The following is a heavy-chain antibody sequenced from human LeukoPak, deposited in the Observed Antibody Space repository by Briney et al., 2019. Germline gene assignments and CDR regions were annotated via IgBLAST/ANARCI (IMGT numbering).Heavy chain of an antibody. J-gene: IGHJ4*02. CDR1: GYTFTRYY. CDR2: INPSGGST. Sequence: ASVKVSFKASGYTFTRYYMHWVRQAPGQGLEWMGIINPSGGSTSYAQKFQGRVTMTRDTSTSTVYMELSSLRSEDTAVYYCAKGYCSGGTCYPYDYWGQGTLVTVSS. CDR3: AKGYCSGGTCYPYDY. V-gene: IGHV1-46*01. D-gene: IGHD2-15*01.